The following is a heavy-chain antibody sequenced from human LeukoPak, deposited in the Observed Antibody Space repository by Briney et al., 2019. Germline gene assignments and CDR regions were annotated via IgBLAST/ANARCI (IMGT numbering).Heavy chain of an antibody. CDR1: GGTFSSYA. CDR2: TIPIFGTA. Sequence: SVKVSCKASGGTFSSYAISWVRQAPGQGLEWMGGTIPIFGTANYAQKFQGRVTITADESTSTAYMELSSLRSEDTAVYYCARSIIGSSPPNWFDPWGQGTLVTVSS. J-gene: IGHJ5*02. V-gene: IGHV1-69*13. D-gene: IGHD6-13*01. CDR3: ARSIIGSSPPNWFDP.